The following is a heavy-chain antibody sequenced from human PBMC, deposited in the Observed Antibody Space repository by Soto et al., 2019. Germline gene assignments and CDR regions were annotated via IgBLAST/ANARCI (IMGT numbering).Heavy chain of an antibody. J-gene: IGHJ4*02. Sequence: LSLTCAVYGGSFSGYYWSRIRHPPVKGLDWIGEINHSGSTNYNPSLKSRVTISVDTSKNQFSLKLSSVTAADTAVYYCARGSAVTYYYGSGSYGGRYYFDYWGQGTLVTVSS. CDR1: GGSFSGYY. V-gene: IGHV4-34*01. CDR2: INHSGST. CDR3: ARGSAVTYYYGSGSYGGRYYFDY. D-gene: IGHD3-10*01.